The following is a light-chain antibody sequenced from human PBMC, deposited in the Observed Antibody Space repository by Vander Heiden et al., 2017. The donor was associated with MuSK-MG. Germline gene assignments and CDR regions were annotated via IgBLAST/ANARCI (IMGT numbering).Light chain of an antibody. V-gene: IGKV1-12*01. CDR3: QHTDSFPGWT. CDR2: ATS. J-gene: IGKJ1*01. CDR1: QGIRSW. Sequence: DIQMTQSPSSVSASVGDTVTITCRASQGIRSWLAWHQQKPGKAPKLLIYATSTLQTGVPSRFSGSGSGTDFILTMRNLHPEDFAPYYCQHTDSFPGWTFGPGTKVEIK.